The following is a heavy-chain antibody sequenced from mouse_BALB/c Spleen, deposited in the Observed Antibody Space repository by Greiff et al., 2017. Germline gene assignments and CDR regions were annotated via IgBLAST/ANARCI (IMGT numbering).Heavy chain of an antibody. CDR2: ISYDGSN. J-gene: IGHJ4*01. V-gene: IGHV3-6*02. CDR3: ARDQGVRRFMDY. Sequence: DVKLQESGPGLVKPSQSLSLTCSVTGYSITSGYYWNWIRQFPGNKLEWMGYISYDGSNNYNPSLKNRISITRDTSKNQFFLKLNSVTTEDTATYYCARDQGVRRFMDYWGQGTSVTVSS. CDR1: GYSITSGYY. D-gene: IGHD2-14*01.